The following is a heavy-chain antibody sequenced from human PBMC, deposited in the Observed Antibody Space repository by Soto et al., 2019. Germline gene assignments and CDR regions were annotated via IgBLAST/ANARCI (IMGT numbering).Heavy chain of an antibody. V-gene: IGHV3-7*05. CDR3: ARDGVAPGLYFDH. Sequence: VGSLRLSCAASGFTFSDYWMNWVRQAPGKGLEWVASIKYDGAEKSYVDSVKGRFTISRDNPKNSVYLQMASLRAEDTAVYYCARDGVAPGLYFDHWGQGTPVTVS. CDR2: IKYDGAEK. CDR1: GFTFSDYW. J-gene: IGHJ4*02. D-gene: IGHD2-8*02.